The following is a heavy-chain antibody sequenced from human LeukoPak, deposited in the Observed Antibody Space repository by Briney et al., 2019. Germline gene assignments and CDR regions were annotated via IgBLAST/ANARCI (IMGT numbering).Heavy chain of an antibody. J-gene: IGHJ4*02. D-gene: IGHD6-13*01. CDR2: IYYSGST. CDR3: ARVRGIAAANHFDY. V-gene: IGHV4-59*08. CDR1: GGSISSYY. Sequence: SETLSLTCTVSGGSISSYYWSWVRQPPGKGLEWIGYIYYSGSTYYNPSLKSRVTISVDTSKNQFSLKLSSVTAADTAVYYCARVRGIAAANHFDYWGQGTLVTVSS.